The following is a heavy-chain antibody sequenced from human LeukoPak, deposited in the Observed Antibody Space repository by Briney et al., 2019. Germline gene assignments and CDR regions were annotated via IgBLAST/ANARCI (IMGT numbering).Heavy chain of an antibody. Sequence: GGSLRLSCAASGFTFSSYAMSWVRQAPGKGLEWVSAISGSGGSTYYADSVKGRFTISRDNSKNTLYLQMNSLRAEDTAVYYCAKTPFHYDFWSGYRSYFDYWGQGTLVTVSS. V-gene: IGHV3-23*01. J-gene: IGHJ4*02. CDR2: ISGSGGST. D-gene: IGHD3-3*01. CDR3: AKTPFHYDFWSGYRSYFDY. CDR1: GFTFSSYA.